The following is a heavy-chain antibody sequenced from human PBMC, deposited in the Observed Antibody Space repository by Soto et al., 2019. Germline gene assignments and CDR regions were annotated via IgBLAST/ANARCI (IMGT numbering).Heavy chain of an antibody. CDR2: INPNSGGT. J-gene: IGHJ4*02. D-gene: IGHD4-17*01. CDR1: GYTFTGYY. CDR3: AREWGRGVTTWEALDY. Sequence: QVQLVQSGAEVKKPGASVKVSCKASGYTFTGYYMHWVRQAPGQGLEWMGWINPNSGGTNYAQKFQGRVTMTRDTPISTAYMELSRLRSDDTAVYYCAREWGRGVTTWEALDYWGQGTLVTVSS. V-gene: IGHV1-2*02.